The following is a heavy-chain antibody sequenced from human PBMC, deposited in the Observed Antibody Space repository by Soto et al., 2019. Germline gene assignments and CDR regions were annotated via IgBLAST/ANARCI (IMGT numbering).Heavy chain of an antibody. Sequence: QVELQESGPGLVKPSGTLSLTCAVSGASVSSTYWWSWVRQPPGKGPEWIGEINHRGSANYNPSLKSRVTISVDISKSPFSLRLTSVTAADTAVYYCARYNAASGTYYFDYWGQGALVTVSS. D-gene: IGHD6-13*01. CDR3: ARYNAASGTYYFDY. J-gene: IGHJ4*02. V-gene: IGHV4-4*02. CDR1: GASVSSTYW. CDR2: INHRGSA.